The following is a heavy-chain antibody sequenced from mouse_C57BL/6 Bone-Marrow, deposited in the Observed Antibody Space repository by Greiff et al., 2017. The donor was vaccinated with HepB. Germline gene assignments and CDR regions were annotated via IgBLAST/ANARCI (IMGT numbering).Heavy chain of an antibody. CDR2: IYPRDGST. D-gene: IGHD1-1*02. J-gene: IGHJ2*01. CDR1: GYTFTSYD. Sequence: QVQLQQSGPELVKPGASVKLSCKASGYTFTSYDINWVKQRPGQGLEWIGWIYPRDGSTKYNEKFKGKATLTVDTSSSTAYMELHSLTSEDAAVYFCAREVINYGPDYFDYWGQGTTLTVSS. CDR3: AREVINYGPDYFDY. V-gene: IGHV1-85*01.